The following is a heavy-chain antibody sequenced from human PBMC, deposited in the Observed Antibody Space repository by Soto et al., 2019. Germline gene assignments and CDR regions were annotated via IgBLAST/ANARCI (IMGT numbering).Heavy chain of an antibody. CDR1: GYTFTDYF. D-gene: IGHD2-21*01. CDR2: INPYSGGA. Sequence: ASVKVSCKAPGYTFTDYFIHWVRQAPGQGLEWIGWINPYSGGADLSQKFQGRVTMTRDTSISTAYMEVSSLRSDDTAVFYCARLMHYSNYGGSSHSGFDMWGQGTLVTVSS. V-gene: IGHV1-2*02. CDR3: ARLMHYSNYGGSSHSGFDM. J-gene: IGHJ3*02.